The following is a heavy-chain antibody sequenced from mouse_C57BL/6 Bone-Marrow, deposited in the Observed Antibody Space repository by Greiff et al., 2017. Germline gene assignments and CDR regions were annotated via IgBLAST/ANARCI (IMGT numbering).Heavy chain of an antibody. J-gene: IGHJ4*01. CDR3: ARQSYYYGSSPLYAMDY. V-gene: IGHV5-12*01. Sequence: EVTLQESGGGLVQPGGSLKLSCAASGFTFSDYYMYWVRQTPEKRLEWVAYISNGGGSTYYPETVKGRFTFSRDNAKHTLYLQMSRLKSEDTAMYYCARQSYYYGSSPLYAMDYWGQGTSVTVSS. CDR2: ISNGGGST. CDR1: GFTFSDYY. D-gene: IGHD1-1*01.